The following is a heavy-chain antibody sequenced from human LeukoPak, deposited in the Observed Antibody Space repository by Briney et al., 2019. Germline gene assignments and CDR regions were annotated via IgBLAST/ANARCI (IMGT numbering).Heavy chain of an antibody. CDR3: AKGQEITFGGVIAIGPDY. Sequence: AGGSLRLSCAASGFTFSSYAMSWVRQAPGKGLEWVSAISGSGGSTYYADSVKGRFTISRDNSKNTLYLQMNSLRAEDTAVYYCAKGQEITFGGVIAIGPDYWGQGTLVTVSS. J-gene: IGHJ4*02. CDR1: GFTFSSYA. V-gene: IGHV3-23*01. D-gene: IGHD3-16*02. CDR2: ISGSGGST.